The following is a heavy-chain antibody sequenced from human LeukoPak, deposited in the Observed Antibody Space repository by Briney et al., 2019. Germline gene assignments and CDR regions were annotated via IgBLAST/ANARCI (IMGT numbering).Heavy chain of an antibody. CDR3: ARLAVADRFVY. CDR1: GGCFSGYY. D-gene: IGHD6-19*01. V-gene: IGHV4-34*01. CDR2: INHSGRT. J-gene: IGHJ4*02. Sequence: SETLSLTCAVYGGCFSGYYWSWIRQPPGKGLEWIGEINHSGRTNYNPPLKSRVTLSVDTSKNHFSLKLSSVTAADTAVYYCARLAVADRFVYWGQGTLVSVS.